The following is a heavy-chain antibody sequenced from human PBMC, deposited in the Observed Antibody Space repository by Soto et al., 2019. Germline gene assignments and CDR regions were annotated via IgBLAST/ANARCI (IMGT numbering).Heavy chain of an antibody. J-gene: IGHJ6*02. V-gene: IGHV5-51*01. CDR3: ARTRSFILRFYYEGMDV. CDR2: IYPGDSDT. CDR1: GYRLASYW. D-gene: IGHD6-6*01. Sequence: HGEALKVSFQGSGYRLASYWICWVRQLPVKDLEWMGIIYPGDSDTRYSPSFQGQVTISADKSLRTAYLQWNSLKASDTALYYCARTRSFILRFYYEGMDVWGQWITVSVS.